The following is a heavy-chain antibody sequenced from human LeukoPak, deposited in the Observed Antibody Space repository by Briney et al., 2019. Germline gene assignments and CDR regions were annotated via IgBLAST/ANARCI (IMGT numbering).Heavy chain of an antibody. J-gene: IGHJ4*02. V-gene: IGHV3-23*01. CDR3: ANSRDGYNIDY. Sequence: PGGSLRLSCAASGFTFSSYAMSWVRQAPGKGLEWVSAISSSGGSTYSADSVKGRFTISRDNAKNSLYLQMSSLRVEDTALYYCANSRDGYNIDYWGQGTLVTVSS. CDR2: ISSSGGST. CDR1: GFTFSSYA. D-gene: IGHD5-24*01.